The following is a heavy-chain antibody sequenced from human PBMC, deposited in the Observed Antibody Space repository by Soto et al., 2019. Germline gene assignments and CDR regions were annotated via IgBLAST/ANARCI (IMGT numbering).Heavy chain of an antibody. Sequence: QVQLQQWGAGLLKPSETLSLTCAVYGGSFSGYSWTWIRQPPGTGLDWMGEINHSGSTNYNPSLKSRVTISVDTSKNQFSLKLTSVTAADTAVYYCARDKITGLFDYWGQGTLVTVSS. CDR1: GGSFSGYS. J-gene: IGHJ4*02. V-gene: IGHV4-34*01. D-gene: IGHD2-8*02. CDR3: ARDKITGLFDY. CDR2: INHSGST.